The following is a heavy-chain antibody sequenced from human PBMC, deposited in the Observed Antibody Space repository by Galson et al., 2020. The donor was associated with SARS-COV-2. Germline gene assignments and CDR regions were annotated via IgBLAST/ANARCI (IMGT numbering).Heavy chain of an antibody. J-gene: IGHJ4*02. Sequence: SETLSLTCAAYGGSFSGYFRSCIRQPPGKGLEWIGAVNHSASTNYNPSLKSRVTISVDTSKNQFSLKLSSVTAADTAVYYCARGLDGTGRFNGWDYWGQGTLVTVSS. V-gene: IGHV4-34*01. CDR3: ARGLDGTGRFNGWDY. D-gene: IGHD2-8*02. CDR2: VNHSAST. CDR1: GGSFSGYF.